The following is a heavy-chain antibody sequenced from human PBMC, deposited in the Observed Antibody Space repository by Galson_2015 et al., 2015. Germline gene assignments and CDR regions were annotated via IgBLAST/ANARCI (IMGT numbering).Heavy chain of an antibody. CDR1: GFTFSSYA. CDR3: ARDNIVVVPAATPRWFDP. CDR2: ISGSGGST. D-gene: IGHD2-2*01. V-gene: IGHV3-23*01. Sequence: SLRLSCAASGFTFSSYAMSWVRQAPGKGLEWVSAISGSGGSTYYADSVKGRFTISRDNSKNTLYLQMNSLRAEDTAVYYCARDNIVVVPAATPRWFDPWGQGTLVTVSS. J-gene: IGHJ5*02.